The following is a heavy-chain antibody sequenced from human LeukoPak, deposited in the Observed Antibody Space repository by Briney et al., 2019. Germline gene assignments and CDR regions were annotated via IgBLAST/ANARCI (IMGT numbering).Heavy chain of an antibody. V-gene: IGHV4-34*01. J-gene: IGHJ5*02. CDR1: GGTFRGYY. Sequence: SETLSLTCAVSGGTFRGYYWSWIRQPPGKGLAWIGEIDHSGSTNYNPSLESRVTLSVDTSNNQVSLKLNSVTAADTAVYYCARGIRFHVGLGNWFDLWGQGTRVTVSS. CDR2: IDHSGST. D-gene: IGHD3-16*01. CDR3: ARGIRFHVGLGNWFDL.